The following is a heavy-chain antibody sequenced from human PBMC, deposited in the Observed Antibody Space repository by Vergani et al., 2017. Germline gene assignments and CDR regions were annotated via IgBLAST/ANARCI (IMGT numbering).Heavy chain of an antibody. CDR2: ISYDGTQK. CDR1: GFTSSYYG. Sequence: QVHLVESGGGVVQPGRSLRLSCVVSGFTSSYYGMHWVRQAPGKGLEWVAVISYDGTQKYYVDSVKGRFTISRDNAKNSLYLQMNSLRAEDTAVYYCARAEGLGVVVPAAIDYWGQGTLVTVSS. V-gene: IGHV3-30*03. CDR3: ARAEGLGVVVPAAIDY. D-gene: IGHD2-2*01. J-gene: IGHJ4*02.